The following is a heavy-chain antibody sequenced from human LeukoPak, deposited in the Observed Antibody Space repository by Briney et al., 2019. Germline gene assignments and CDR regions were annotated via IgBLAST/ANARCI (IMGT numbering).Heavy chain of an antibody. CDR3: ARASVEYYYDSSGFSRGNNWFDP. CDR2: IYYSGST. CDR1: GDSISSSSYY. D-gene: IGHD3-22*01. V-gene: IGHV4-39*07. J-gene: IGHJ5*02. Sequence: SETLSLTCTVSGDSISSSSYYWGWIRQPPGKGLEWIGSIYYSGSTYYNPSLKSRVTISVDTFKNQFSLKLSSVTAADTAVYYCARASVEYYYDSSGFSRGNNWFDPWGQGTLVTVSS.